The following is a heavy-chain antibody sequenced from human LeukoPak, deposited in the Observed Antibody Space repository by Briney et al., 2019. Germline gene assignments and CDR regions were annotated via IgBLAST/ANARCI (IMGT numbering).Heavy chain of an antibody. V-gene: IGHV1-2*02. CDR1: GYTFTDYY. D-gene: IGHD5/OR15-5a*01. CDR2: INTYSGGT. CDR3: ARDRDHVYDF. J-gene: IGHJ4*02. Sequence: ASVKVSCKSSGYTFTDYYIHWVRQAPGQGLEWVAWINTYSGGTDYAQKFQGRFTVSRDTSISTAYMELNSLRSDDTAVYYCARDRDHVYDFWGQGTLVTVSS.